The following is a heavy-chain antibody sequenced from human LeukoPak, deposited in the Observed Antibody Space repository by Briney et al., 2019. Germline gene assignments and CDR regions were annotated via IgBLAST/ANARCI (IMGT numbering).Heavy chain of an antibody. CDR1: GYTFPAYF. V-gene: IGHV1-2*02. J-gene: IGHJ4*02. CDR2: INPDSGGT. D-gene: IGHD2-8*01. CDR3: ALMVYATTENY. Sequence: ASVKASCKAPGYTFPAYFMHWVRQAPGQGLEGMGWINPDSGGTNYAQKFQGRVTMTRNTSINTAFMELSRLRSDDTAVYYCALMVYATTENYWGQGTLVTVSS.